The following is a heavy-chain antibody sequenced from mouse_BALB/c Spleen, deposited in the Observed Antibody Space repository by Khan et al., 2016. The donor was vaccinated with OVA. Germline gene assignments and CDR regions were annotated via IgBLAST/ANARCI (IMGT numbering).Heavy chain of an antibody. CDR1: GYTFTNYG. J-gene: IGHJ4*01. Sequence: QIQLVQSGPEMKKPGETVKISCKASGYTFTNYGMNWVKQSPGKALKWMGWINTFTGEPTYADDFKGRCAFSLETSASTASLQINNLNNEDTATYISARPPDFSYSLDHWGQGTSVTVSS. CDR2: INTFTGEP. CDR3: ARPPDFSYSLDH. D-gene: IGHD2-12*01. V-gene: IGHV9-3-1*01.